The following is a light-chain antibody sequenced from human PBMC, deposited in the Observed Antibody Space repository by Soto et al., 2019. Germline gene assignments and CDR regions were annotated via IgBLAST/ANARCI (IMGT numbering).Light chain of an antibody. Sequence: VLTQPPYASGSPGQSVTISCTGTSSDVGDYNCVSWYQQHPGRAPKLVIYEVSKRPSGVPDRFSGSKSGNTASLTVSGLQPEDEAEYYCSSYAGGYNLRVFGTGTRSPS. J-gene: IGLJ1*01. CDR1: SSDVGDYNC. CDR3: SSYAGGYNLRV. CDR2: EVS. V-gene: IGLV2-8*01.